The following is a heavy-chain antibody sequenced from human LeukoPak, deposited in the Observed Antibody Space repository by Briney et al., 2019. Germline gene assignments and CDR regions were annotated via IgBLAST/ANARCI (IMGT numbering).Heavy chain of an antibody. D-gene: IGHD6-19*01. V-gene: IGHV3-23*01. J-gene: IGHJ4*02. CDR1: GFTFSSYA. CDR3: ATGYSSGWTRTFDY. Sequence: GGSLRLSCAASGFTFSSYAMSWVRQAPGKGLEWVSAISGSGGSTYYADSVKGRFTISRDNSKNTLYLQMNSLRAEDTAVYYCATGYSSGWTRTFDYWGQGTLVTVSS. CDR2: ISGSGGST.